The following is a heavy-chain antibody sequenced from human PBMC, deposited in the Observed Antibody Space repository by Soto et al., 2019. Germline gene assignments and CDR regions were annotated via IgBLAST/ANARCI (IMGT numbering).Heavy chain of an antibody. CDR3: AGGYTYGYGTLDV. J-gene: IGHJ6*04. CDR1: SGSINSSNW. CDR2: IYYSGST. D-gene: IGHD5-18*01. V-gene: IGHV4-4*02. Sequence: QVQLQESGPGLVKASGTLSLTCAVSSGSINSSNWWSWVRQPPGKGLEWIGEIYYSGSTDYTPSLKSRVTISVDKSRNQFSLKLSSVTAADTAVYYCAGGYTYGYGTLDVWGKGTTVTVSS.